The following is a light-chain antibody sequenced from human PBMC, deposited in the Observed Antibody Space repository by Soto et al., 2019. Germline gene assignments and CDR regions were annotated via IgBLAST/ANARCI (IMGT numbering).Light chain of an antibody. Sequence: QSALTQPASVSGSPGQSITISCTGTSSDVGGYNYVSWYQQHPGKAPKLLIYEVSKRPSGVSNRFSGSKSGNTASLTISGLQAEDEADYYCSSYTSSSTWVFGGVTKLTVL. V-gene: IGLV2-14*01. J-gene: IGLJ3*02. CDR2: EVS. CDR1: SSDVGGYNY. CDR3: SSYTSSSTWV.